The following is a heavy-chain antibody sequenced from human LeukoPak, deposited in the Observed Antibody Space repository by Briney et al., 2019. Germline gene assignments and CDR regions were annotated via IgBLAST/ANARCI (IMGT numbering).Heavy chain of an antibody. CDR3: VRGASLAYYMDV. V-gene: IGHV3-74*01. CDR2: INTDGSRT. CDR1: GFTFNSYW. J-gene: IGHJ6*03. Sequence: GGSLRLSCAASGFTFNSYWIHWARQAPGKGLVWVSRINTDGSRTNYADSVKGRFAISRDDAKNTVHLQMYSLGAEDSAVYYCVRGASLAYYMDVWGKGTTVTVSS. D-gene: IGHD3-16*02.